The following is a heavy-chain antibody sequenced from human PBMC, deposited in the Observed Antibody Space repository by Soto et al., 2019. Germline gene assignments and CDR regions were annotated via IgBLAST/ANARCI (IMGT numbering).Heavy chain of an antibody. D-gene: IGHD4-17*01. CDR1: GGSISSGDYY. CDR2: IYYSGST. Sequence: QVQLQESGPGLVKPSQTLSLTCTVSGGSISSGDYYWSWIRQPPGKGLEWIGYIYYSGSTYYNPSLKSRVTIQVEPSKNQFSLKLSSVTAADTAVYYCARGWTTVTTFGYWGQGTLVTVSS. CDR3: ARGWTTVTTFGY. J-gene: IGHJ4*02. V-gene: IGHV4-30-4*01.